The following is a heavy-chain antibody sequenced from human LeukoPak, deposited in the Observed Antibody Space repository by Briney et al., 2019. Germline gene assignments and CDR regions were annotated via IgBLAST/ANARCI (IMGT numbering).Heavy chain of an antibody. Sequence: PSETLSLTCTVSGGSISSYYWSWIRQPPGKGLEWIGYIYYSGSTNYNPSLKSRVTISVDASKNQFSLKLSSVTAADTAVYYCARVKNWFDPWGQGTLVTVSS. J-gene: IGHJ5*02. CDR1: GGSISSYY. CDR2: IYYSGST. CDR3: ARVKNWFDP. V-gene: IGHV4-59*01.